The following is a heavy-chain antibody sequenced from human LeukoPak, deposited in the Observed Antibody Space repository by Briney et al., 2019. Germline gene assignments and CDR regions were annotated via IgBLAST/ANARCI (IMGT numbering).Heavy chain of an antibody. J-gene: IGHJ4*02. V-gene: IGHV1-2*02. CDR2: INPNSGGT. Sequence: ASVKVSCKVSGYTLTELSMHWVRQAPGQGLEWMGWINPNSGGTNYAQKFQGRVTMTRDTSISTAYMELSRLRSDDTAVYYCARDIGSYSSGPFDYWGQGTLVTVSS. D-gene: IGHD6-19*01. CDR1: GYTLTELS. CDR3: ARDIGSYSSGPFDY.